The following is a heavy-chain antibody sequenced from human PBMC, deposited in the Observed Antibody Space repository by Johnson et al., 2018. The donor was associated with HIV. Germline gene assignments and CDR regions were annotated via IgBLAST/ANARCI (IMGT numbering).Heavy chain of an antibody. D-gene: IGHD3-9*01. J-gene: IGHJ3*02. CDR3: ARDQRYFDWLNDAFDI. V-gene: IGHV3-66*01. CDR1: GFTVSSNY. Sequence: VQLVESGGGLVQPGGSLRLSCAVSGFTVSSNYMSWVRQAPGKGLEWVSVIYSGGSTYYADSVKGRFTISRDNAKNSLYLQMNSLRAEDTAVYYCARDQRYFDWLNDAFDIWGQGTMVTVSS. CDR2: IYSGGST.